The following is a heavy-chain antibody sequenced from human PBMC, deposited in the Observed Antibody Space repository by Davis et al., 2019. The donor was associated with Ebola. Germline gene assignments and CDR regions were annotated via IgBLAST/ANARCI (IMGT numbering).Heavy chain of an antibody. D-gene: IGHD6-19*01. CDR2: FDVEDGET. J-gene: IGHJ1*01. CDR1: GYSLSELS. Sequence: ASVKVSCKVSGYSLSELSMHWVRQAPGKGLEWMGAFDVEDGETIYAQKFQDRVTMTTDTSMGTAYMELRSLRSDDTAFYYCIAVAAKGHPLQDWGQGTLITVSS. V-gene: IGHV1-24*01. CDR3: IAVAAKGHPLQD.